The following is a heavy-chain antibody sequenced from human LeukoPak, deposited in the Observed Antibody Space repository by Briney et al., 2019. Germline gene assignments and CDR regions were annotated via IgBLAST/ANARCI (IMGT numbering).Heavy chain of an antibody. CDR3: AKEGFGYSYGSYYFDY. J-gene: IGHJ4*02. CDR2: FSGSGGST. CDR1: GFTFSTYA. V-gene: IGHV3-23*01. D-gene: IGHD5-18*01. Sequence: GGSLRLSCAASGFTFSTYAMSWVRQAPGKGLEWVSAFSGSGGSTYYADSVKGRFTISRDNSKNTLYLQMNSLRAEDTAVYYCAKEGFGYSYGSYYFDYWGQGTLVTVSS.